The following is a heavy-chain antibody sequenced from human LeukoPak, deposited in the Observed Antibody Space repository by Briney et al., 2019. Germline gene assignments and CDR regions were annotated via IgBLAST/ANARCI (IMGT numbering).Heavy chain of an antibody. CDR3: AREIFGARAFQY. J-gene: IGHJ4*02. CDR1: GASISSSAYY. D-gene: IGHD3-3*01. CDR2: IYYSGNT. Sequence: SETLSLTCIISGASISSSAYYWGWIRQPPGKGLEWIGTIYYSGNTYYNPSLQSRVTISVDTSKNQFSLKLSSVTAADTAVYYCAREIFGARAFQYWGQGVLVTVSS. V-gene: IGHV4-39*07.